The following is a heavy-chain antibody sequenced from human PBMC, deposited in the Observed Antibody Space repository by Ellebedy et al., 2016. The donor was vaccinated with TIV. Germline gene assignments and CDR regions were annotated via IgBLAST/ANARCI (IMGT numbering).Heavy chain of an antibody. V-gene: IGHV1-69*04. D-gene: IGHD3-10*01. CDR2: IIPILGIA. Sequence: SVKVSCXASGGTFSSYAISWVRQAPGQGLEWMGRIIPILGIANYAQKFQGRVTITADKSTSTAYMELSSLRSEDTAVYYCARARSYGSGSYWDYWGQGTLVTVSS. CDR3: ARARSYGSGSYWDY. CDR1: GGTFSSYA. J-gene: IGHJ4*02.